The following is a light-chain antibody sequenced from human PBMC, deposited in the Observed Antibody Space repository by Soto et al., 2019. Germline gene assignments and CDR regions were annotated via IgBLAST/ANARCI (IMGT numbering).Light chain of an antibody. CDR3: AAWDDSLSGHYV. CDR2: RTD. CDR1: SSNIGSNN. J-gene: IGLJ1*01. V-gene: IGLV1-47*01. Sequence: QSVLTQPPSASGTPGQRVTISCSGGSSNIGSNNVNWYQHPPATAPKLLIYRTDQRPSGVPDRFSASKSGTSASLAISGLRSEDEADYYCAAWDDSLSGHYVFGTGTKVTVL.